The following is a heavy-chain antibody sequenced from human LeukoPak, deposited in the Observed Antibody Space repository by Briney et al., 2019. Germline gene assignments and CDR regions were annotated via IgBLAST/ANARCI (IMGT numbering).Heavy chain of an antibody. J-gene: IGHJ4*02. D-gene: IGHD6-13*01. CDR1: GYALTELS. CDR2: FDPEDGET. V-gene: IGHV1-24*01. Sequence: ASVKVSCKVPGYALTELSMHWVRQAPGKGLEWMGGFDPEDGETIYAQKFQGRVTMTEDTSTDTAYMELSSLRSEDTAVYYCRIAAAGNIDYWGQGTLVTVSS. CDR3: RIAAAGNIDY.